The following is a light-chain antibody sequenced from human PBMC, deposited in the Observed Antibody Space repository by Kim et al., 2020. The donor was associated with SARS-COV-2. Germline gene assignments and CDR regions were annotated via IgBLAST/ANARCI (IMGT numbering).Light chain of an antibody. CDR2: YDS. J-gene: IGLJ1*01. CDR1: NIRGKS. V-gene: IGLV3-21*04. CDR3: QVWDSSSDLSYV. Sequence: PAQTARLTCGGNNIRGKSVTWYQQKPGHAPVLVISYDSDRPSGIPAGFSGSNSGNTATLTISRVEAGDEADYYCQVWDSSSDLSYVFGTGTKVTVL.